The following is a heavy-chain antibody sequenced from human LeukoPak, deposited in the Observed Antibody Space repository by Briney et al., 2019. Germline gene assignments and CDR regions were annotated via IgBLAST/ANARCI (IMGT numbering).Heavy chain of an antibody. CDR1: GYTFTSYD. J-gene: IGHJ4*02. D-gene: IGHD3-10*01. CDR2: MNPNSGNT. Sequence: ASVKVSCKASGYTFTSYDINWVRQATGQGLEWMGWMNPNSGNTGYAQKFQGRVTMTRNTSISTAYMELSSLRSEDTAVYYCARDSRITIVRGAGGGYWGQGTLVTVSS. V-gene: IGHV1-8*01. CDR3: ARDSRITIVRGAGGGY.